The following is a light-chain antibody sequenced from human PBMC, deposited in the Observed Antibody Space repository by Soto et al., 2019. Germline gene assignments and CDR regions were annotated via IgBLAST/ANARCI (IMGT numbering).Light chain of an antibody. CDR1: QSLSSIN. Sequence: EIVMTQSPATLSVSPGERATLSCRASQSLSSINLAWYQQKPGQAPRLLIYGASSRATGIPDRFSGSGSGTNFTLTISRLEPEDFAIYYCQQYGSSPITFGQGTRLEIK. CDR3: QQYGSSPIT. V-gene: IGKV3-20*01. CDR2: GAS. J-gene: IGKJ5*01.